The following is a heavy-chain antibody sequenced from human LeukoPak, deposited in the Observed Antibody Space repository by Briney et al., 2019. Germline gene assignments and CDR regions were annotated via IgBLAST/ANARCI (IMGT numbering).Heavy chain of an antibody. V-gene: IGHV3-21*01. CDR1: GFTFSSYS. J-gene: IGHJ4*02. CDR2: ISTSSSYI. Sequence: GGSLRLSCAASGFTFSSYSLNWVRQAPGKGLEWVSSISTSSSYIYYAESVKGRFTISRDNSKNTLYLQMKSLRTEDTALYYCAKDRDSVWFGEFYYWGQGTLVTVSS. D-gene: IGHD3-10*01. CDR3: AKDRDSVWFGEFYY.